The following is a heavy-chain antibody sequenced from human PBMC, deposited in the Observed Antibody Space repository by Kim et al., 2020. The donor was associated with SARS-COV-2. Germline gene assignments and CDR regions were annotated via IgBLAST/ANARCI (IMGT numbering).Heavy chain of an antibody. D-gene: IGHD3-10*01. CDR3: VRAVGRSYWYFDL. Sequence: ASVKVSCTPSGYTFTTYDINWVRQSPGQGLEWMGWMNPKSGNTGSAQKFQGRVTMTRNTSISTAYMELSSLRYEDTAVYYCVRAVGRSYWYFDLWGRGTLVTVSS. J-gene: IGHJ2*01. CDR2: MNPKSGNT. V-gene: IGHV1-8*01. CDR1: GYTFTTYD.